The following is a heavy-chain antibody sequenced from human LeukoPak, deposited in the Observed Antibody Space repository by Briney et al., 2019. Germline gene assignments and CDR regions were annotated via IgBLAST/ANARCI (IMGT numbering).Heavy chain of an antibody. Sequence: GGSLRLSCAASGFTFSSYAMHWVRQAPGKGLEWVAVISYDGSNKYYADSVQGRFTISRDNSKNTLYLQMNSLRAEDTAVYYCARGLSPEQQLVPVDYWGQGTLVTVSS. CDR2: ISYDGSNK. CDR3: ARGLSPEQQLVPVDY. CDR1: GFTFSSYA. V-gene: IGHV3-30*04. D-gene: IGHD6-13*01. J-gene: IGHJ4*02.